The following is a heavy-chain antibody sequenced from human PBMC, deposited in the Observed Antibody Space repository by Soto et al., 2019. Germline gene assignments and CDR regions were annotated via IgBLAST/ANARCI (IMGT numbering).Heavy chain of an antibody. CDR1: GFTFSSYA. V-gene: IGHV3-23*01. Sequence: GGSLRLFCAASGFTFSSYAMSWVRQAPGKGLEWVSAISGSGGSIYYADSVKGRFTISRDNSKNTLYLQMNSLRAEDTAVYYCAKPDPPYVWGSYYYWGQGTLVTVSS. CDR3: AKPDPPYVWGSYYY. D-gene: IGHD3-16*01. CDR2: ISGSGGSI. J-gene: IGHJ4*02.